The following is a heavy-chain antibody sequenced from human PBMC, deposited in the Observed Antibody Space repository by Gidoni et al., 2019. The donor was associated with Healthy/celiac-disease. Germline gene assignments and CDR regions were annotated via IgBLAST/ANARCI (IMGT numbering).Heavy chain of an antibody. CDR3: AGGWYHSYFDY. CDR1: GFTFDDYA. D-gene: IGHD6-19*01. Sequence: EVQLVESGGGLVQPGRSLRLSCAASGFTFDDYAMHWVRQAPGKGLEWVSGISWNSGSIGYADSVKGRFTISRDNAKNSLYLQMNSLRAEDTTLYYCAGGWYHSYFDYWGQGTLVTVSS. J-gene: IGHJ4*02. V-gene: IGHV3-9*01. CDR2: ISWNSGSI.